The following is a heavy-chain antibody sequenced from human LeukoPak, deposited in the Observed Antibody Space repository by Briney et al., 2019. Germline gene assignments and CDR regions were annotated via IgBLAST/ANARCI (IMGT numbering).Heavy chain of an antibody. CDR3: ARTVGTVTTWYYYYGMDV. CDR2: INHSGST. Sequence: SETLSLTCAVYGGSFSGYYWSWIRQPPGKGLEWIGEINHSGSTNYNPSLKSRVTISVDTSKNQFSLKLSSVTAADTAVYYCARTVGTVTTWYYYYGMDVWGQGTTVTVSS. D-gene: IGHD4-17*01. CDR1: GGSFSGYY. V-gene: IGHV4-34*01. J-gene: IGHJ6*02.